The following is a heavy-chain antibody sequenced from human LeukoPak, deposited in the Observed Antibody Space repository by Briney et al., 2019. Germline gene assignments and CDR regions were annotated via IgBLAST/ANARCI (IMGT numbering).Heavy chain of an antibody. CDR3: ARVLFNSGHDY. D-gene: IGHD1-1*01. Sequence: ASVKVSCKTSGSTFTGAYMHWVRQAPGQGLEWMGWINPNSGETKFAQKFQGRVTMTRDTSISTVYMDLGGLRSDDTAVYYCARVLFNSGHDYWGQGSLVTVSS. V-gene: IGHV1-2*02. J-gene: IGHJ4*02. CDR1: GSTFTGAY. CDR2: INPNSGET.